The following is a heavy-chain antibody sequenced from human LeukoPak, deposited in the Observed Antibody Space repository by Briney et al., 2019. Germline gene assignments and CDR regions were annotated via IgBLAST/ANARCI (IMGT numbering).Heavy chain of an antibody. D-gene: IGHD4-23*01. CDR2: INSDGSST. CDR3: ARVQALRWPLEG. V-gene: IGHV3-74*01. Sequence: GGNLRLSCAASGFTFSSYWTHWVRQAPGKGLVWVSRINSDGSSTSYADSVKGRFTISRDNAKNTLYLQMNSLRAEDTAVYYCARVQALRWPLEGWGQGTLVTVSS. CDR1: GFTFSSYW. J-gene: IGHJ4*02.